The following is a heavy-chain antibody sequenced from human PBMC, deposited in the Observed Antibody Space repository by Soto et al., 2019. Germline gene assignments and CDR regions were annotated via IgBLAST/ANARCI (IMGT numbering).Heavy chain of an antibody. CDR2: IYHSGST. Sequence: SETLSLTCAVSGGSISSGGYSWSWIRQPPGKGLEWIGYIYHSGSTYYNPSLKSRVTISVDRSKNQSSLKLSSVTAADTAVYYCARAGPQGGTVDYWGQGTLVTVSS. CDR1: GGSISSGGYS. CDR3: ARAGPQGGTVDY. D-gene: IGHD2-15*01. J-gene: IGHJ4*02. V-gene: IGHV4-30-2*01.